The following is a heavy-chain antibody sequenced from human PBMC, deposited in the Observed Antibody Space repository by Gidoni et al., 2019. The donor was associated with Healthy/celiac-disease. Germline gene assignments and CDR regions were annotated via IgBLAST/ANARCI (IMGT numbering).Heavy chain of an antibody. J-gene: IGHJ6*02. CDR2: IRSKANSYAT. D-gene: IGHD2-2*01. CDR1: GFTFSGSA. V-gene: IGHV3-73*01. CDR3: RCSRDYYGMDV. Sequence: EVQLVESGGGLVQPGGSLTLSCAASGFTFSGSAMHWVRQASGKGLEWVGRIRSKANSYATAYAASVKGRFTISRDDSKNTAYLQMNSLKTEDTAVYYCRCSRDYYGMDVWGQGTTVTVSS.